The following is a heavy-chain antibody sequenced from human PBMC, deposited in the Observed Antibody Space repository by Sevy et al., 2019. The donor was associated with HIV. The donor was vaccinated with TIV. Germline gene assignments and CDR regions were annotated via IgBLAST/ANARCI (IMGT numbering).Heavy chain of an antibody. CDR1: GFTFSNYW. CDR2: IRGKAYSYAT. CDR3: SSHLWSYYYYGMDV. J-gene: IGHJ6*02. V-gene: IGHV3-73*01. Sequence: GGSLRLSCAASGFTFSNYWMSWVRQASGKGLEWVGRIRGKAYSYATAYAASVKGRFTISRDDSKNTAYLQMNSLKTDDTAVYYCSSHLWSYYYYGMDVWGQGTTVTVSS. D-gene: IGHD1-1*01.